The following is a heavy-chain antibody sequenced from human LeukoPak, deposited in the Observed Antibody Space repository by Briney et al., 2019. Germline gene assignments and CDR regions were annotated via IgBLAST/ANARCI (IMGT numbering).Heavy chain of an antibody. J-gene: IGHJ6*02. Sequence: SETLSLTCTVSGGSISSYYWSWIRQPPGKGLEWIGYIYYSGSTNYNPSLKSRVTISVDTSKNQFSLKLSSVTAADTAVYYCARANRYYYYYGMDVWGQGTTVTVSS. CDR2: IYYSGST. CDR1: GGSISSYY. CDR3: ARANRYYYYYGMDV. V-gene: IGHV4-59*12.